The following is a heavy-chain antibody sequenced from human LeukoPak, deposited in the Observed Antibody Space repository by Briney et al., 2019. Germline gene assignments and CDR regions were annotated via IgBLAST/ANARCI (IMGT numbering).Heavy chain of an antibody. Sequence: SETLSLTCAVSGDSISSPNWWSWVRQPPGKGLQWIGEIYHSGSASYNPSLKSRVTISVDTSKNQFSLKLSSVTAADTAVYYCARYLDYGGNSRVFQHWGQGTLVTVSS. J-gene: IGHJ1*01. D-gene: IGHD4-23*01. CDR3: ARYLDYGGNSRVFQH. V-gene: IGHV4-4*02. CDR2: IYHSGSA. CDR1: GDSISSPNW.